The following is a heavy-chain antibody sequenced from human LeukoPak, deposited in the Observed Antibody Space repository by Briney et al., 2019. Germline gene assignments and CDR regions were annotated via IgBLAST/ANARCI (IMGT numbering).Heavy chain of an antibody. CDR1: GYTFTSYD. J-gene: IGHJ5*02. Sequence: ASVKVSCKASGYTFTSYDINWVRQATGQGLEWMGWMNPNSGNTGYAQKFQGRVTMTRNTSISTAYMELSSLRPDDTAVYYCARGRRKASLVVTEYWFDPWGQGTLVTVSS. D-gene: IGHD2-21*02. V-gene: IGHV1-8*01. CDR3: ARGRRKASLVVTEYWFDP. CDR2: MNPNSGNT.